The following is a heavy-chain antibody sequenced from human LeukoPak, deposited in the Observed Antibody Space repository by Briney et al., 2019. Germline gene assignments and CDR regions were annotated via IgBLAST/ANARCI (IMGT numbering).Heavy chain of an antibody. J-gene: IGHJ4*02. D-gene: IGHD3-16*01. V-gene: IGHV3-23*01. CDR3: AKDSSQGGDYFDY. CDR1: GFTFRGYA. CDR2: INGSGVIT. Sequence: PGGSLRLSCEASGFTFRGYAMSWARQAPGKGLEWVSAINGSGVITYYTDSVKGRFTISRDNSKNTVYLQMNSLRAEDTAIYYCAKDSSQGGDYFDYWGQGTLVTVSS.